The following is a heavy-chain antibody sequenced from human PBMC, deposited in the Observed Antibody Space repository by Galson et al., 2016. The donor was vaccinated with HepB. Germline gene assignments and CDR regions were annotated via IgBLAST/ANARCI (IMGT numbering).Heavy chain of an antibody. Sequence: SLRLSCAASGLTLSDSAMSWVRQAPGKGLEWVSAIAGDSTYSADSVKGRFTLSRDNSKNTLFLQMNSLRAEDTALYYCVSRGPRGAITGSGYFQHWGQGTLVTVSS. CDR2: IAGDST. J-gene: IGHJ1*01. CDR1: GLTLSDSA. D-gene: IGHD3-10*01. V-gene: IGHV3-23*01. CDR3: VSRGPRGAITGSGYFQH.